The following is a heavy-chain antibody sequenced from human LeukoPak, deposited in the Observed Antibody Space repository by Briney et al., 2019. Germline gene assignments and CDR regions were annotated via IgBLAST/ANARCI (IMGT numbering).Heavy chain of an antibody. CDR3: AKDGVTGTTWDY. CDR1: GFTFSSYA. CDR2: ISGSGGST. D-gene: IGHD1-20*01. Sequence: GGSLRLSCAASGFTFSSYAMSWVRQAPGKGLEWVSVISGSGGSTYYADSVKGRFTISRDNSKNTLYLQMNSLRAGDTAVYYCAKDGVTGTTWDYWGQGTLVTVSP. V-gene: IGHV3-23*01. J-gene: IGHJ4*02.